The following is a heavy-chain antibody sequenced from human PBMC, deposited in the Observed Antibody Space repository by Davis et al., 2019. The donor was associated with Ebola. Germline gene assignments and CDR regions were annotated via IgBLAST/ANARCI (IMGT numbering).Heavy chain of an antibody. CDR3: ARKGIAVAGPYYFDY. CDR2: INPSGGST. Sequence: ASVKVSCKASGYTFTSYYMHWVRQAPGQGLEWMGIINPSGGSTSYAQKFQGRVTMTRDTSTSTVYMELSSLRSEDTAVYYCARKGIAVAGPYYFDYWGQGTLVTVSS. J-gene: IGHJ4*02. CDR1: GYTFTSYY. V-gene: IGHV1-46*01. D-gene: IGHD6-19*01.